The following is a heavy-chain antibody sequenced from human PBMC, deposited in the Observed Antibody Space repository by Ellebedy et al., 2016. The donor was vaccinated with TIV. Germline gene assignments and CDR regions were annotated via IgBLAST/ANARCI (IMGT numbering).Heavy chain of an antibody. CDR1: GGSISSSSYY. D-gene: IGHD1-7*01. J-gene: IGHJ4*02. CDR2: IYYSVST. CDR3: ARVRDWNYGGDLDY. Sequence: MPSETLSLTCTVSGGSISSSSYYWGWIRQPPGKGLEWIGSIYYSVSTYYNPSLKSRVTISVDTSKNQFSLKLSSVTAADTAVYYCARVRDWNYGGDLDYWGQGTLVTVSS. V-gene: IGHV4-39*07.